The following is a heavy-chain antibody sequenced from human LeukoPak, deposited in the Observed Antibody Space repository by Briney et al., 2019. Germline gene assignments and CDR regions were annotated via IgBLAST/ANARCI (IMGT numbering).Heavy chain of an antibody. V-gene: IGHV3-20*04. CDR2: INWNGGST. J-gene: IGHJ4*02. CDR1: GFTFDDYG. Sequence: GGSLRLSCAASGFTFDDYGMSWVRQAPGKGLEWVSGINWNGGSTGYADSVKGRFTISRDNAKNSLYLQMNSLRAEDTALYYCARRLEGIAVAGHGGFDYWGQGTLVTVSS. CDR3: ARRLEGIAVAGHGGFDY. D-gene: IGHD6-19*01.